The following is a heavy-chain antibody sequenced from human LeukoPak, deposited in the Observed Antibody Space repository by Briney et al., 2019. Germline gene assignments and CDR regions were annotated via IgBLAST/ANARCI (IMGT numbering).Heavy chain of an antibody. V-gene: IGHV1-69*05. Sequence: ASVKVSCKASGGTFSSYAISWVRQAPGQGLEWMGRIIPIFGTANYAQKFQGRVTITTDESTSTAYMELSSLRSEDTAVYYCATTVTTGYFDYWGQGTLVTVSS. D-gene: IGHD4-17*01. CDR2: IIPIFGTA. J-gene: IGHJ4*02. CDR3: ATTVTTGYFDY. CDR1: GGTFSSYA.